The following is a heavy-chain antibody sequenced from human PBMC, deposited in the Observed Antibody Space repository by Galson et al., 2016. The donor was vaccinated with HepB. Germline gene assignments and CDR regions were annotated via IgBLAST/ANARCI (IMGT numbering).Heavy chain of an antibody. Sequence: SVKVSCKASGYTFTRFRITWVRQAPGQGLEWMGCISAYNGYTNYAQKLQGRVTMTTHTSTSTVYMELRSLRTDDTAVYYCGRGGGGTYFETYYYGMDYWGQGTLVTVSS. CDR3: GRGGGGTYFETYYYGMDY. CDR2: ISAYNGYT. J-gene: IGHJ4*02. CDR1: GYTFTRFR. V-gene: IGHV1-18*01. D-gene: IGHD4-17*01.